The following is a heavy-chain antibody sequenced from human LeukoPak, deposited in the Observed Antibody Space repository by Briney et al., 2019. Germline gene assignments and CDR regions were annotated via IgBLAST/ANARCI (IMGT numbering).Heavy chain of an antibody. J-gene: IGHJ4*02. CDR1: GGSISSGGYS. CDR3: ARRMISFGGVIDYYFDY. Sequence: SQTPSLTCAVSGGSISSGGYSWSWIRQPPGKGLEWIGYIYHSGSTYYSPSLKSRVTISLDRSKNQFSLKLSSVTAADTAVYYCARRMISFGGVIDYYFDYWGQGTLVTVSS. V-gene: IGHV4-30-2*01. CDR2: IYHSGST. D-gene: IGHD3-16*02.